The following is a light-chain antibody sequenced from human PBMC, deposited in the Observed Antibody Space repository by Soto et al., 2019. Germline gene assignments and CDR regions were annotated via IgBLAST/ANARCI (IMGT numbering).Light chain of an antibody. V-gene: IGLV2-8*01. CDR2: EVS. CDR3: SSFAGTNSFG. CDR1: SSDVGGYNY. Sequence: QSALTQPPSASGSPGQSVTISCTGTSSDVGGYNYVSWYQQRPGKAPKLIIYEVSKRPSGVPDRVFGSKSGNTASLTVSGLQTEDEADYYCSSFAGTNSFGFGTGTQLTVL. J-gene: IGLJ1*01.